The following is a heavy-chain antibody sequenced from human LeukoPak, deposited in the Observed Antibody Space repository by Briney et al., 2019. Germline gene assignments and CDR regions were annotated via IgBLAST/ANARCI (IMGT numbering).Heavy chain of an antibody. J-gene: IGHJ4*02. CDR1: GGSFSGYY. V-gene: IGHV4-34*01. CDR2: INHSGST. Sequence: SETLSLTCAVYGGSFSGYYWSWIRQPPGKGLEWIGEINHSGSTNYNPSLKSRVTISVDTSKNQFSLKLSSVTAADTAVYHCARGRRYSKEGIDYWGQGTLVTVSS. D-gene: IGHD6-13*01. CDR3: ARGRRYSKEGIDY.